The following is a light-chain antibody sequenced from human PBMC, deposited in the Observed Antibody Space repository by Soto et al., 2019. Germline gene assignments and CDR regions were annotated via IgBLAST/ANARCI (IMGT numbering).Light chain of an antibody. CDR2: LHSDGSH. V-gene: IGLV4-69*01. J-gene: IGLJ3*02. Sequence: QLVLTQSPSASASLGASVKLTCTLSSGHSIYAIAWHQQQPDKGPRFLMKLHSDGSHTKGDGIPDRFSGSSSGSERYLTISSLQSEDEADYYCQTWGTGIWVFGGGTKVTVL. CDR3: QTWGTGIWV. CDR1: SGHSIYA.